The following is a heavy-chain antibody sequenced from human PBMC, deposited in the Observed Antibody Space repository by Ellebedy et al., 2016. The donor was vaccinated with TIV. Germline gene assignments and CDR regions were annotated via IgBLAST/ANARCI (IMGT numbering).Heavy chain of an antibody. Sequence: GESLKISCVDSGFTFNNDWMTWVRQAPGKGLEWVANIKPDGSQKYYVDSVKGRFTISRDNAKNSLYLQMSSLRAEDTAVYYCARDSRPIDDWGQGTLVTVSS. CDR3: ARDSRPIDD. J-gene: IGHJ4*02. CDR1: GFTFNNDW. V-gene: IGHV3-7*04. D-gene: IGHD6-6*01. CDR2: IKPDGSQK.